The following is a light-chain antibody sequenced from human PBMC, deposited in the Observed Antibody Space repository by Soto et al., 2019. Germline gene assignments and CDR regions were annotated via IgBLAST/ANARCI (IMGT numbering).Light chain of an antibody. Sequence: QSVLTQPPSVSGAPGQRVTISCTGSSSNIGAGHDVHWYQQLPGTAPKLLIYGNSNRPSGVPDRFSGSKSGTSASLAITGLQAEDEADYYCQSYDSSLSAWVFGTGTKVTVL. J-gene: IGLJ1*01. CDR3: QSYDSSLSAWV. V-gene: IGLV1-40*01. CDR2: GNS. CDR1: SSNIGAGHD.